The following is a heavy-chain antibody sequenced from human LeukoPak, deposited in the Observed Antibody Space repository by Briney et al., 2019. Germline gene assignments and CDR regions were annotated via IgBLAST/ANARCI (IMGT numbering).Heavy chain of an antibody. V-gene: IGHV4-39*07. CDR1: GGSMISSSHY. J-gene: IGHJ4*02. CDR2: IYYSGSI. D-gene: IGHD3-22*01. Sequence: SETLSLTCTVSGGSMISSSHYWGWIRQPPGKGLEWIGSIYYSGSIYHNPSLKSRVTISIDTSKSQFSLRLSSVTAADTAVYYCARQTYYDNRLLFDYWGQGTLVTVSS. CDR3: ARQTYYDNRLLFDY.